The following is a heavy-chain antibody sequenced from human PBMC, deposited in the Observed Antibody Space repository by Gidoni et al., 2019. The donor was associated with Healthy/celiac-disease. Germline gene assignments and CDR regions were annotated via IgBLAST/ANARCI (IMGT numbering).Heavy chain of an antibody. CDR3: ARVGYTGTWEYFDY. Sequence: QLQLQESGPGLVKLAETLSLTCTVSGGSISSSSYYWGWIRQPPGKGLEWIGSIYYSGSTYYNPSLKSRVTISVDTSKNQFSLKLSSVTAADTAVYYCARVGYTGTWEYFDYWGQGTLVTVSS. D-gene: IGHD1-26*01. CDR1: GGSISSSSYY. J-gene: IGHJ4*02. V-gene: IGHV4-39*07. CDR2: IYYSGST.